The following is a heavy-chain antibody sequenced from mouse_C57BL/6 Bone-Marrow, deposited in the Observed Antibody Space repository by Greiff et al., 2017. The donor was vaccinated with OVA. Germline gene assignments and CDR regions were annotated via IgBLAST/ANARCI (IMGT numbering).Heavy chain of an antibody. CDR2: ISSGGSYT. V-gene: IGHV5-6*01. Sequence: EVKVVESGGDLVKPGGSLKLSCAASGFTFSSYGMSWVRQTPDKRLEWVATISSGGSYTYYPDSVKGRFTISRDNAKNTLYLQMSSLKSEDTAMYYCATFYFDYWGQGTTLTVSS. CDR1: GFTFSSYG. CDR3: ATFYFDY. J-gene: IGHJ2*01.